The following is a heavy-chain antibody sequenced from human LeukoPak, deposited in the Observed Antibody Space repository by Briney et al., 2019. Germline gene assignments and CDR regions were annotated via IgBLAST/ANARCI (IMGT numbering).Heavy chain of an antibody. CDR3: ARLVRGSASYFDH. D-gene: IGHD2-21*01. CDR1: GGSISSYY. CDR2: IYTSRTT. Sequence: SETLSLTCTVSGGSISSYYWSWIRQPAGKGLEWIGRIYTSRTTNYNPSLASRVTLSIDTSKNQFSLRLTSVTAADTAVYYCARLVRGSASYFDHWGQGTPVTVSS. J-gene: IGHJ4*02. V-gene: IGHV4-4*07.